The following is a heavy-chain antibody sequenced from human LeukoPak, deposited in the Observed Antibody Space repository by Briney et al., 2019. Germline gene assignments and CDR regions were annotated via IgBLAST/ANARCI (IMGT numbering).Heavy chain of an antibody. Sequence: SETLSLTCAVSGGSISSSNWWSWVRQPPGKGLEWIGEIYHSGSTNYNPSLKSRVTISIDTSKSQFSLKLSSVSAADTAVYYCARGLRYLDYWGQGTLVTVPS. V-gene: IGHV4-4*02. D-gene: IGHD3-16*01. CDR3: ARGLRYLDY. J-gene: IGHJ4*02. CDR1: GGSISSSNW. CDR2: IYHSGST.